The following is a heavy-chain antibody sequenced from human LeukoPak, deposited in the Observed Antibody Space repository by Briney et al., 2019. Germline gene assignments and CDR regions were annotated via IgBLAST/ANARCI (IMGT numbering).Heavy chain of an antibody. CDR1: GFTFSSYA. V-gene: IGHV3-23*01. D-gene: IGHD6-19*01. J-gene: IGHJ4*02. Sequence: GGSLRLSCADSGFTFSSYAMSWVRQAPGKGLEWVSAISGSGGSTYYADSVKGRFTISRDNSKNTLYLQMNSLRAEDTAVYYCAKAIAVAGRGEFFDYWGQGTLVTVSS. CDR3: AKAIAVAGRGEFFDY. CDR2: ISGSGGST.